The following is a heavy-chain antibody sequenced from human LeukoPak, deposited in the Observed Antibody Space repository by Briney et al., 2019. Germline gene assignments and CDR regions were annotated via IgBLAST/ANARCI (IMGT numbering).Heavy chain of an antibody. J-gene: IGHJ4*02. Sequence: SETLSPTCTVSGGSISSGSYYWSWIRQPAGKGLEWIGRIYTSGSTNYNPSLKSRVTISVDTSKNQFSLRLSSVTAADTAVYYCARVTGYVMEDYFDYWGQGTLVTVSS. CDR3: ARVTGYVMEDYFDY. CDR1: GGSISSGSYY. D-gene: IGHD6-13*01. CDR2: IYTSGST. V-gene: IGHV4-61*02.